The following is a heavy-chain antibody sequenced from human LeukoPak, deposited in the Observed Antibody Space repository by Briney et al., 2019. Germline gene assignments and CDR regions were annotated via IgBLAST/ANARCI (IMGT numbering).Heavy chain of an antibody. Sequence: GGSLRLSCAASGFTFSSSWMSWVRQAPGKGLEWVANIKQDGSEKNYVDSVKGRFTVSRDNAKNSLFLQMNSLRAEDTAVYYCANGLEIGLYFDYWGQGTLVTVSS. D-gene: IGHD6-19*01. CDR2: IKQDGSEK. CDR3: ANGLEIGLYFDY. J-gene: IGHJ4*02. CDR1: GFTFSSSW. V-gene: IGHV3-7*03.